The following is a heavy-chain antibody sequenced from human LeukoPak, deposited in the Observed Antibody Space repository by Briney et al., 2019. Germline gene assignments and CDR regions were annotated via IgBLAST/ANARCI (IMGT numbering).Heavy chain of an antibody. D-gene: IGHD3-3*01. CDR2: FYYSGST. J-gene: IGHJ4*02. Sequence: SETLSLTCTVSGGSISSSSYYWGWIRQPPGKGLEWIGSFYYSGSTYYNPSLKSRVTISVDTSKNQFSLRLSSVTAADTAVYYCARHVVSDFWSGYPIDYWGQGTLDTVSS. CDR1: GGSISSSSYY. CDR3: ARHVVSDFWSGYPIDY. V-gene: IGHV4-39*01.